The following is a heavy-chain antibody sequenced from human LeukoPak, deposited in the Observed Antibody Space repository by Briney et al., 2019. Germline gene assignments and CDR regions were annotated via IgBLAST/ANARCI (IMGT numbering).Heavy chain of an antibody. V-gene: IGHV1-2*02. D-gene: IGHD1-26*01. CDR1: GYTFTGYY. CDR3: ARDYGRWSYYLY. CDR2: INPNSGGT. Sequence: ASVKVSCKASGYTFTGYYMHWVRQAPGQGLEWMGWINPNSGGTNYAQKLQGRVTMTTDTSTSTAYMELRSLRSDDTAVYYCARDYGRWSYYLYWGQGTLVTVSS. J-gene: IGHJ4*02.